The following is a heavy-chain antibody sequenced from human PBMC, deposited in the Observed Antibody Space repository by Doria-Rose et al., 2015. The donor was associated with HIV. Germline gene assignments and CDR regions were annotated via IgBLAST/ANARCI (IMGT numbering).Heavy chain of an antibody. D-gene: IGHD1-1*01. CDR3: ARGLLRGGWNDVDYYYGMDV. Sequence: QVQLQESGAGLVKPSETLSLTCAVFGGSFSGYYWSWIRQPPGKGLEWIGDINPSGSTNYRTSLTSRVTISLDTSKTPFSLKLSSVTAADTAVYYCARGLLRGGWNDVDYYYGMDVWGQGTTVTVSS. CDR2: INPSGST. CDR1: GGSFSGYY. V-gene: IGHV4-34*01. J-gene: IGHJ6*02.